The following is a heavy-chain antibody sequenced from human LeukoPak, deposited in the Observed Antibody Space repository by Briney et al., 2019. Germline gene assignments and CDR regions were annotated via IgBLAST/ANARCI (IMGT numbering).Heavy chain of an antibody. V-gene: IGHV3-48*03. CDR1: GFTFDDYG. D-gene: IGHD6-19*01. J-gene: IGHJ4*02. CDR2: ISSSGSTV. Sequence: TGGSLRLSCAASGFTFDDYGMSWVRQAPGKGLEWVSYISSSGSTVYYPDSVKGRFTISRDNAMNSLYLQMNSLRGEDTAVYYCARGGAVAGLYWGQGTLVTVSS. CDR3: ARGGAVAGLY.